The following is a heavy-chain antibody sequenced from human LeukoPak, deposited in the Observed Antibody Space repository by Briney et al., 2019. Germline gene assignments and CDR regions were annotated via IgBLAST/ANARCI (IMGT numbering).Heavy chain of an antibody. CDR3: ARAYGRNYYYYMDV. V-gene: IGHV4-61*01. Sequence: SQTLSLTCIVSGGSISSGSYYWSWIRQPPGKGLEWIGYIYYSGSTNYNPSLKSRVTISVDTSKNQFSLKLSSVTAADTAVYYCARAYGRNYYYYMDVWGKGTTVTISS. CDR1: GGSISSGSYY. CDR2: IYYSGST. J-gene: IGHJ6*03. D-gene: IGHD2-8*01.